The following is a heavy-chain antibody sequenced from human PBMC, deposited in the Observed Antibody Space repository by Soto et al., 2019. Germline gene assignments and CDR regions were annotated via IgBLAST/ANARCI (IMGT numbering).Heavy chain of an antibody. J-gene: IGHJ4*02. CDR2: INHSGST. V-gene: IGHV4-34*01. D-gene: IGHD2-8*02. Sequence: QVQLQQWGAGLLKPSEALSLTGAVSGGSFSGYYWTWIRQPPGTGLEWIGEINHSGSTNYNPSLKSRVTISVDTSKNQFSLKLTSVTAADTAVYYCARDKITGLFDYWGQGTLATVSS. CDR1: GGSFSGYY. CDR3: ARDKITGLFDY.